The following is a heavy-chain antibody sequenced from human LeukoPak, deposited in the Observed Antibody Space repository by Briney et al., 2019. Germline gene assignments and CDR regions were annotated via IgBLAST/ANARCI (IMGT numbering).Heavy chain of an antibody. V-gene: IGHV3-23*01. Sequence: GGSLRLSCAASGFAFSSYAMNWVRQAPGKGLEWVSAINGNGGSTYYADSVKGRFTISRDNSKNTLYLQMNSLRAEDTAVYYCARFPGGIAPFDYWGQGTLVTVSS. CDR1: GFAFSSYA. CDR2: INGNGGST. D-gene: IGHD4-23*01. CDR3: ARFPGGIAPFDY. J-gene: IGHJ4*02.